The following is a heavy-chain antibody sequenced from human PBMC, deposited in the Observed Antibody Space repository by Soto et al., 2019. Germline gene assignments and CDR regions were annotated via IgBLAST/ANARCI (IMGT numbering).Heavy chain of an antibody. CDR3: ARDLGYYDSSGYFDY. V-gene: IGHV3-11*01. J-gene: IGHJ4*02. CDR1: GFTFSDYY. CDR2: ISSSDSI. D-gene: IGHD3-22*01. Sequence: GSLRLSCXASGFTFSDYYMSWIRQAPGKGLEWVSYISSSDSIYYADSVKGRFTISRDNAKNSLYLQMNSLRAEDTAVYYCARDLGYYDSSGYFDYWGQGTLVTVSS.